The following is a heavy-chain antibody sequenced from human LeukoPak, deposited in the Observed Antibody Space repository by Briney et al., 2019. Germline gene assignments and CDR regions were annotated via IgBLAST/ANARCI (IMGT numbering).Heavy chain of an antibody. J-gene: IGHJ4*02. V-gene: IGHV4-61*01. Sequence: SETLSLTCTVSGGSVSSGSYYWSWIRQPPGKGLEWIGYIYYSGSTNYNPSLKSRVTMSVDTSKNQFSLKLSSVTAVDTAVYYCARNSGYYDFWSGYPSSPFFDYWGQGTLVTVSS. CDR1: GGSVSSGSYY. CDR2: IYYSGST. CDR3: ARNSGYYDFWSGYPSSPFFDY. D-gene: IGHD3-3*01.